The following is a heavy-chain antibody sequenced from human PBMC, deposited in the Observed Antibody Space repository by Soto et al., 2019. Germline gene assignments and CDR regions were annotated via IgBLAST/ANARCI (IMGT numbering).Heavy chain of an antibody. CDR2: IFSNDAK. Sequence: QVTLKESGPVLVKPTETLTLTCTVSGFSLSNARMSVSWIRQPPGKALEWLAHIFSNDAKTYGASLMSRLTTSKDTSKSQVVLTMTNMDPVDTATYYCARIRGWGWLGPNDYWGQGTLVTVSS. CDR1: GFSLSNARMS. CDR3: ARIRGWGWLGPNDY. V-gene: IGHV2-26*01. D-gene: IGHD3-10*01. J-gene: IGHJ4*02.